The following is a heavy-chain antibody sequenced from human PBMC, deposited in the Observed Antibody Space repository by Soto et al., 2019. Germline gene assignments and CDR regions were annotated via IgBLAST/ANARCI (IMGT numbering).Heavy chain of an antibody. CDR2: IYYSGST. D-gene: IGHD3-3*02. Sequence: SQMLSLTCTVAEGSIGSVDYCCSRIRQPPGKGLEWIGYIYYSGSTYYNPSLKSRVTISVDTSKNQFSLKLSSVTAADTAVYYCARAQLGGYYFDYWGQGTLVTVSS. CDR1: EGSIGSVDYC. CDR3: ARAQLGGYYFDY. J-gene: IGHJ4*02. V-gene: IGHV4-30-4*01.